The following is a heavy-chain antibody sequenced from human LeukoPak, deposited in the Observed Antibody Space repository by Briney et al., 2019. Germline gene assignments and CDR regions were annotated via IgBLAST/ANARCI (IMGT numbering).Heavy chain of an antibody. CDR3: ARILWIQLWPGYYGMDV. CDR2: IYSGGST. J-gene: IGHJ6*02. Sequence: PGGSLRLSCAASGFTVSSNYMSWVRRAPGKGLGWVSVIYSGGSTYYADSVKGRFTISRDNSKNTLYLQMNSLRAEDTAVYYCARILWIQLWPGYYGMDVWGQGTTVTVSS. CDR1: GFTVSSNY. V-gene: IGHV3-66*01. D-gene: IGHD5-18*01.